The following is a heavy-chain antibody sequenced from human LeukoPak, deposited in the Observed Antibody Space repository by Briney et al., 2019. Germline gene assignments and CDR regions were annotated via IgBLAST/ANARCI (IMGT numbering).Heavy chain of an antibody. Sequence: GASVKVSCKASVGTFSSYAISWVRQAPGQGLEWMGGIIPIFGTANYAQKIQGRVTITADKSTSTAYMELSSLRSEDTAVYYCARGADILTGYFFSCDYWGQGTLVTVSS. CDR2: IIPIFGTA. CDR1: VGTFSSYA. CDR3: ARGADILTGYFFSCDY. D-gene: IGHD3-9*01. V-gene: IGHV1-69*06. J-gene: IGHJ4*02.